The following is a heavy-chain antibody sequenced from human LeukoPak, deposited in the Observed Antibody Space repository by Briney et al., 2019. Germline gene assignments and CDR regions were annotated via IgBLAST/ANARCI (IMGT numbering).Heavy chain of an antibody. CDR2: LYSDGTT. J-gene: IGHJ4*02. CDR1: GFTVSSCY. CDR3: ARAAYDSNGYTANHDY. V-gene: IGHV3-53*01. D-gene: IGHD3-22*01. Sequence: PGSSLRLSCAASGFTVSSCYMSWVRQAPGKGLEWVSVLYSDGTTYYSDSVKGLFTISRDNSRNTLFLQMNNLRAEDTAVYYCARAAYDSNGYTANHDYWGQGTLVTVSS.